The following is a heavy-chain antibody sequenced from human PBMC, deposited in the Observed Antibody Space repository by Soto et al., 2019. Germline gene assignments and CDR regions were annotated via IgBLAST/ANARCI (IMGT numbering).Heavy chain of an antibody. CDR2: INAGNGNT. CDR3: ARDIAVVTPRLDWYFDL. D-gene: IGHD2-21*01. CDR1: GYTFTSYA. V-gene: IGHV1-3*01. J-gene: IGHJ2*01. Sequence: QVQLVQSGAEVKKPGASVKVSCKASGYTFTSYAMHWVRQAPGQRLEWMGWINAGNGNTKYSQKFQGRVTITRDTSASTAYMELSSLRSEDTAVYYCARDIAVVTPRLDWYFDLWGRGTLVTVSS.